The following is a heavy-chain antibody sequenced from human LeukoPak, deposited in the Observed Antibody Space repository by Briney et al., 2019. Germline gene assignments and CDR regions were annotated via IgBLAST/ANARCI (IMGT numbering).Heavy chain of an antibody. D-gene: IGHD1-1*01. CDR2: INPDSGGT. CDR1: GYTFTGYY. CDR3: ARDKQLDWAHYYYYYMDV. J-gene: IGHJ6*03. Sequence: ASVKVSCKASGYTFTGYYMHWVRQAPGQGLEWMGWINPDSGGTNYAQKFQGRVTMTRDTSIRTAYMDLSRLRSDDTAVYYCARDKQLDWAHYYYYYMDVWGKGTTVTVSS. V-gene: IGHV1-2*02.